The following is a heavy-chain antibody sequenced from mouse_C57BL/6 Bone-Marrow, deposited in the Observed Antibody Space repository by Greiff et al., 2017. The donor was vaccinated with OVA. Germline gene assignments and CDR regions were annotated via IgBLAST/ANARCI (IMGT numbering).Heavy chain of an antibody. CDR2: IYPRSGNT. D-gene: IGHD1-1*01. V-gene: IGHV1-81*01. Sequence: QVQLKESGAELARPGASVKLSCKASGYTFTSYGISWVKQRTGQGLEWIGEIYPRSGNTYYNEKFKGKATLTAEKSSSTAYMELRSLTSEDSAVYFCARGYYGSRIRFAYWGQGTLVTVSA. CDR1: GYTFTSYG. CDR3: ARGYYGSRIRFAY. J-gene: IGHJ3*01.